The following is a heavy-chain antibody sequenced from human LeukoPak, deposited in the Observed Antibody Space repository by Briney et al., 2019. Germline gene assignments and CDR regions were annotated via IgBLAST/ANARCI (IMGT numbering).Heavy chain of an antibody. D-gene: IGHD6-13*01. CDR1: GFTFSSYA. CDR2: ISGSGGST. J-gene: IGHJ5*02. V-gene: IGHV3-23*01. Sequence: GGSLRLSCAASGFTFSSYAMSWVRQAPGKGLEWVSAISGSGGSTYYADSVKGRFTISRDNSKNTLYLQMNSLRAEDTAVYYCGRSSWYTLVGNWFDPWGQEPLVTVSS. CDR3: GRSSWYTLVGNWFDP.